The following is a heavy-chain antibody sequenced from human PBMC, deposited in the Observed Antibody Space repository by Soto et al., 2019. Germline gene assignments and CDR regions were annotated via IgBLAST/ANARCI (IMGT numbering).Heavy chain of an antibody. CDR1: GGTFSSYA. CDR3: ARVYCSGGSCRQDY. V-gene: IGHV1-69*13. J-gene: IGHJ4*02. D-gene: IGHD2-15*01. CDR2: IIPIFGTA. Sequence: SVKVSCKASGGTFSSYAISWVRQAPGQGLEWMGGIIPIFGTANYAQKFQGRVTITADESTSTAYMELSSLGSEDTAVYYCARVYCSGGSCRQDYWGQGTLVTVSS.